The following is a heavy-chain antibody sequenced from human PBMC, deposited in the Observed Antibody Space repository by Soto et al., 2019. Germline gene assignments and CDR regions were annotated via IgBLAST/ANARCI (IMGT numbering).Heavy chain of an antibody. Sequence: EVQLLESGGGLVQPEGSLRLSCAASGFSFSTYAMSWVSQAPGKGLEWVSGISGSGGTTYYADSVKGRFTISRDNSKNTLYLQVNSLRAEDTAVYYCAKDQAAGGTNSRYFQYWGQGTLVTVSS. D-gene: IGHD6-13*01. J-gene: IGHJ1*01. CDR2: ISGSGGTT. CDR1: GFSFSTYA. CDR3: AKDQAAGGTNSRYFQY. V-gene: IGHV3-23*01.